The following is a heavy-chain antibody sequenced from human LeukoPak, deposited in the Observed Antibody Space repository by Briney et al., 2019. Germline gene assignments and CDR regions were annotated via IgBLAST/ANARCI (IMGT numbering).Heavy chain of an antibody. D-gene: IGHD7-27*01. J-gene: IGHJ5*02. CDR2: IYYSGRT. CDR1: GGPISGYY. CDR3: ARDSAGDYWLDP. V-gene: IGHV4-59*01. Sequence: PSETLCLTCTVSGGPISGYYWNWIRQPPRKGLECGGSIYYSGRTSLNGSLKTRITMSVDTSKNQFSLKLTSVTTADTAVYFCARDSAGDYWLDPWGQGTPVTVSS.